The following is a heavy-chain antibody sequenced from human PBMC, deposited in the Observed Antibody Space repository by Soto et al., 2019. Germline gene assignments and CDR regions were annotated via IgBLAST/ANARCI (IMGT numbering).Heavy chain of an antibody. D-gene: IGHD3-22*01. CDR1: GFTFSRYG. Sequence: GGCLRLSCAASGFTFSRYGMHWVRQAPGKGLEWVALIWNDGIRKVYVDSVKGRFTISRDNSKNTLDLQMNSLRAEDTAVYYCARDDDYEANAFDYWGPGTLVTVSS. CDR2: IWNDGIRK. V-gene: IGHV3-33*01. J-gene: IGHJ4*02. CDR3: ARDDDYEANAFDY.